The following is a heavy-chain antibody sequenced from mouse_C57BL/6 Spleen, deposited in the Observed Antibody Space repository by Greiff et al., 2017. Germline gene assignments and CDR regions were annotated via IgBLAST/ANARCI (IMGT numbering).Heavy chain of an antibody. CDR1: GYTFTSYW. Sequence: QVQLQQPGAELVKPGASVKLSCKASGYTFTSYWMHWVKQRPGQGLEWIGMIHPNSGSTNYNEKFKSKATLTVDKSSSTAYMQLSSLTSEDSAVYYCARAYYYGSSYGPWAFDYWGQGTTLTVSS. CDR2: IHPNSGST. D-gene: IGHD1-1*01. CDR3: ARAYYYGSSYGPWAFDY. J-gene: IGHJ2*01. V-gene: IGHV1-64*01.